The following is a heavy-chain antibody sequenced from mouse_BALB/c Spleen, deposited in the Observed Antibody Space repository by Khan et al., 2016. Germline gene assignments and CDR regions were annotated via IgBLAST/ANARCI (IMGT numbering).Heavy chain of an antibody. D-gene: IGHD4-1*01. Sequence: QVQLKQSGPGLVQPSQSLSITCTVSGFSLTSYGVHWVRQSPGKGLEWLGVIWSGGSTDYNAAFISRLSISKDNSKSHVFFKMNSLQANDTAIYDCARNEGPITGTGYAMDYWGQGTSVTVSS. V-gene: IGHV2-2*02. CDR3: ARNEGPITGTGYAMDY. J-gene: IGHJ4*01. CDR1: GFSLTSYG. CDR2: IWSGGST.